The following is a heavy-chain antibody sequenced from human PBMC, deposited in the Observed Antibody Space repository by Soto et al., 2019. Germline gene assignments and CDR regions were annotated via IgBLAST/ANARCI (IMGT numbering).Heavy chain of an antibody. J-gene: IGHJ4*02. V-gene: IGHV1-18*01. CDR2: ISPYNGNT. CDR1: GYTFRNYG. Sequence: ASVKVSCKASGYTFRNYGITGVRQAPGQGLEWMAWISPYNGNTNYAQDLQGRVTMTTDTSTSTAYMELRSLTSEDTAMYYCARDLVSGSDFWRAYNGGYFDYWGQGTLVTVSS. D-gene: IGHD3-3*01. CDR3: ARDLVSGSDFWRAYNGGYFDY.